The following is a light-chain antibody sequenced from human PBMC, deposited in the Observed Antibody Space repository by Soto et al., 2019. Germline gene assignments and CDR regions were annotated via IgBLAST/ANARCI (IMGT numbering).Light chain of an antibody. J-gene: IGLJ2*01. V-gene: IGLV2-14*01. CDR2: EFS. Sequence: QSVLTQPASVSGSPGQSITISCTGTGSDVGGSNYVSWYQQHPGKAPKLIIFEFSNRPSGVSNRFSGSKSGNTASLTISGLRAEDEADYYCSSYTTTNTLEGVFGGGTKLTVL. CDR3: SSYTTTNTLEGV. CDR1: GSDVGGSNY.